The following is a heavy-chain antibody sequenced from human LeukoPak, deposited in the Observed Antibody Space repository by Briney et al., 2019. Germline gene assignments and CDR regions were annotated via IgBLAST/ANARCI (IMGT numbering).Heavy chain of an antibody. Sequence: ASVKVSCKASGYTFTGYYMHWGRQAPGQGLEWMGWINPNSGGTNYAQKFQGRVTMTRDTSISTAYMELSRLRSDDTAVYYCARDIAVVVITTAHDAFDIWGQGTMVTVSS. J-gene: IGHJ3*02. CDR2: INPNSGGT. V-gene: IGHV1-2*02. CDR1: GYTFTGYY. D-gene: IGHD3-22*01. CDR3: ARDIAVVVITTAHDAFDI.